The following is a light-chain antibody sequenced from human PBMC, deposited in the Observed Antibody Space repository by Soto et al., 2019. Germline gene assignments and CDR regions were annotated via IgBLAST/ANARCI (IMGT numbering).Light chain of an antibody. V-gene: IGLV2-14*01. J-gene: IGLJ1*01. CDR2: DVS. Sequence: QSALTQPASVSGSPGQSITISCTGTSSDVGGYNYVSWYQQHPGKAPKLMIYDVSNRPSGVSNRFSGSKSGNTASLTISGLQAEDEADYYCSSYTSISLYVFGTGTKVTFL. CDR3: SSYTSISLYV. CDR1: SSDVGGYNY.